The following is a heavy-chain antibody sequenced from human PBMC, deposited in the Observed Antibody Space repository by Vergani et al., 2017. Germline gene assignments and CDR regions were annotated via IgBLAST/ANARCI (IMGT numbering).Heavy chain of an antibody. J-gene: IGHJ6*03. CDR2: INPNSGGT. CDR1: GYTFTGYY. D-gene: IGHD3-10*01. V-gene: IGHV1-2*02. Sequence: QVQLVQSGAEVKKPGASVKVSCKASGYTFTGYYMHWVRQAPGQGLEWMGWINPNSGGTNYAQKFQGRVTMTRDTSISTAYMELSRLRSDDTAVYYCARTDIYGSGSYSNALLHMDVWGKGNTVTVSS. CDR3: ARTDIYGSGSYSNALLHMDV.